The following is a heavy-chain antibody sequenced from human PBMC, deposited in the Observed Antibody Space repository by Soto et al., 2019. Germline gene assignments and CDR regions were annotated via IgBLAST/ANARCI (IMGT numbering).Heavy chain of an antibody. CDR2: IIPIFGTA. V-gene: IGHV1-69*01. Sequence: QVQLVQSGAEVKKPGSSVKVSCKASGGTFSSYAISWVRQAPGQGLEWMGGIIPIFGTANYAQKFQGRVTITADESTSTAYMELSSLRSEDTAVYYCARDPLPEVIAAAGRPRYYYYYGMDVWGQGTTVTVSS. D-gene: IGHD6-13*01. CDR1: GGTFSSYA. J-gene: IGHJ6*02. CDR3: ARDPLPEVIAAAGRPRYYYYYGMDV.